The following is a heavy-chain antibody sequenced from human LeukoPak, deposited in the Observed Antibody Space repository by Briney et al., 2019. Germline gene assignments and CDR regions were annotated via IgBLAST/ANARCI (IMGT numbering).Heavy chain of an antibody. Sequence: AETLSLTCAVYGGSFSGYYWSWIRQLPGKGLEWIGEINHSGSTNYNPSLKSRVTISVDTSKNQFSLKLSSVTAADTAVYYCARRGWFGELSYHHDYWGQGTLVTVSS. V-gene: IGHV4-34*01. CDR2: INHSGST. CDR3: ARRGWFGELSYHHDY. CDR1: GGSFSGYY. J-gene: IGHJ4*02. D-gene: IGHD3-10*01.